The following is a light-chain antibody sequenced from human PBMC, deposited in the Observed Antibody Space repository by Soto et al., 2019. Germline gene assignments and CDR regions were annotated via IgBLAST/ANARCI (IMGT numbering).Light chain of an antibody. V-gene: IGKV3-20*01. CDR2: GAS. Sequence: EIVLTQSPGTLSLSPGERANLSCRASQSVSSSYLARYPQKPGQAPRLLIYGASSRATGIPDRFSGSGSGTDFTLTISRLEPEDFAVYYCQQYGSSQYTFGQGTKLEIK. CDR1: QSVSSSY. J-gene: IGKJ2*01. CDR3: QQYGSSQYT.